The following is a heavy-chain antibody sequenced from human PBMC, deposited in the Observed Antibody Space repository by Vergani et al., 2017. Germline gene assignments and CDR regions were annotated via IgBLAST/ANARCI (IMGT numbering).Heavy chain of an antibody. J-gene: IGHJ4*02. V-gene: IGHV3-23*01. CDR2: ISGSGGST. Sequence: EVQLLESGGGLVQPGGSLRLSCAASGFTFSSYAMSWVRQAPRKGLEWVSAISGSGGSTYYADSVKGRFTISRDNSKNTLYLQMNSLRAEDTAVYYCAKVPINDPYPGSYFDYWGQGTPVTVSS. CDR1: GFTFSSYA. D-gene: IGHD1-26*01. CDR3: AKVPINDPYPGSYFDY.